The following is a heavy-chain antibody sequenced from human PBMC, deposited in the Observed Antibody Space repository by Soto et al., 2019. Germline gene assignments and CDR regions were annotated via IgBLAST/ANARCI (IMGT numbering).Heavy chain of an antibody. V-gene: IGHV1-18*04. CDR3: ARDSQLQSYGVVVLTWFDY. CDR2: ISTYNGNI. Sequence: ASAKVSCKSSGHSFTRYGISWVRQAPGQGLEWMGWISTYNGNINYAQNFKGRVNMTTDAPTRTVYLQLSSLRSNDTAVYYCARDSQLQSYGVVVLTWFDYWGQGTLVTVSS. J-gene: IGHJ5*01. D-gene: IGHD3-3*01. CDR1: GHSFTRYG.